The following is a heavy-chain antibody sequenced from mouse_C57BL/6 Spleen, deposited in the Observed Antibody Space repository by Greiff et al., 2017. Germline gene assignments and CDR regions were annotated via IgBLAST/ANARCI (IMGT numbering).Heavy chain of an antibody. CDR1: GYAFTNYL. CDR3: AREGLRRAMDY. V-gene: IGHV1-54*01. CDR2: INPGSGGT. Sequence: QVQLQQSGAELVRPGTSVKVSCKASGYAFTNYLIEWVQQRPGQGLEWIGVINPGSGGTNYNEKFKGKATLTADKSSSTAYMQLSSLTSEDSAVYFCAREGLRRAMDYWGQGTSVTVSS. D-gene: IGHD2-4*01. J-gene: IGHJ4*01.